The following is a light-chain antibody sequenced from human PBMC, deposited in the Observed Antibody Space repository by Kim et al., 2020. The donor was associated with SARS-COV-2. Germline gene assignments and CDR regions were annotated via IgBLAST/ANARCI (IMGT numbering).Light chain of an antibody. Sequence: SYELTQPPSVSVSPGQTASITCSGDKLGDKYACWYQQKPGQSPVLVIYQDSKRPSGIPERFSGSKSGNTATLTISGTPAMDEADYYCQAWDSSTREFAGG. CDR2: QDS. CDR1: KLGDKY. V-gene: IGLV3-1*01. J-gene: IGLJ2*01. CDR3: QAWDSSTRE.